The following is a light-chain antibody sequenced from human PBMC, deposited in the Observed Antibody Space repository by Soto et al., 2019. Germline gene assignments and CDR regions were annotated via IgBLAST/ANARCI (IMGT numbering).Light chain of an antibody. CDR3: QQYNNWPRT. CDR2: GAS. J-gene: IGKJ1*01. Sequence: EIVMTQSPATLSVSPGARAPLSCRARQSVNTNVAWYPQEPGQAPRLLIYGASTRATGIPARFSGSVSRTEFALTISSLQSEDFAVYYCQQYNNWPRTFGQGTKVDIK. CDR1: QSVNTN. V-gene: IGKV3D-15*01.